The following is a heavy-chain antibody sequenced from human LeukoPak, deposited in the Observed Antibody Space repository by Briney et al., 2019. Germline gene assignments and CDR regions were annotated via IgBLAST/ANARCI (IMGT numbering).Heavy chain of an antibody. V-gene: IGHV3-66*01. J-gene: IGHJ4*02. D-gene: IGHD3-22*01. Sequence: GGSLRLSCAASGFTVSSNYMSWVRQAPGKGLEWVSIIYSGGTTYYADSVKGRFTISRDNSKNTLYLEMNSLRAEDTAVYYCASIMRDYYDSSGTLFDYWGQGTLVTVSS. CDR1: GFTVSSNY. CDR2: IYSGGTT. CDR3: ASIMRDYYDSSGTLFDY.